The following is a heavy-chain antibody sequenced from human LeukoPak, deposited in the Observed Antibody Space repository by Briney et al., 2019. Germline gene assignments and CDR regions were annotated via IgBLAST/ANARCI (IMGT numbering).Heavy chain of an antibody. CDR1: GVPISDYY. J-gene: IGHJ4*02. V-gene: IGHV4-59*01. Sequence: SETLSLTCTVSGVPISDYYWGWIRQPPGKGLEWIGYIFHSGSPNSNPSLKSRLTISIDTSKNQFSLKVTSVTAADTAMYYCARLNEVDYGDFDYWGQGTLVTVSS. CDR3: ARLNEVDYGDFDY. CDR2: IFHSGSP. D-gene: IGHD4-17*01.